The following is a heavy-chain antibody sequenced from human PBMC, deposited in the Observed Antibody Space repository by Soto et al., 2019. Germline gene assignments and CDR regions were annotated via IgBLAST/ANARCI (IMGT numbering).Heavy chain of an antibody. CDR1: GGSIRSGDYY. V-gene: IGHV4-30-4*01. D-gene: IGHD3-22*01. J-gene: IGHJ4*02. CDR2: IYYSGST. CDR3: ARAGTYYYDSSGYYFDY. Sequence: SETLSLTCTVSGGSIRSGDYYWSWIRQPPGKGLEWIGYIYYSGSTYYNPSLKSRVTISVDTSKNQFSLKLSSVTAADTAVYYCARAGTYYYDSSGYYFDYWGQGTLVTVSS.